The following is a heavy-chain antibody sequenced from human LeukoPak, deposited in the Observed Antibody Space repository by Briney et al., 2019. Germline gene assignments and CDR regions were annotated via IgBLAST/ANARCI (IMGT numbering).Heavy chain of an antibody. J-gene: IGHJ4*02. D-gene: IGHD5/OR15-5a*01. CDR1: GFTFSSYG. CDR2: IWCDGSNK. CDR3: ARASSYFDY. Sequence: GGSLRLSCAASGFTFSSYGMHWVRQAPGKGLEWVALIWCDGSNKYYADSVKGRFTISRDNSKNTLYLQMNSLRAEDTAVYYCARASSYFDYWGQGTLVTVSS. V-gene: IGHV3-33*01.